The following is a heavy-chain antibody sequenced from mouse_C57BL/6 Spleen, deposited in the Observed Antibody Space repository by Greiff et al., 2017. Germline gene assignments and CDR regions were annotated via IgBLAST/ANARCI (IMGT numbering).Heavy chain of an antibody. CDR1: GYTFTKYT. CDR2: FYPGSGSI. V-gene: IGHV1-62-2*01. J-gene: IGHJ2*01. D-gene: IGHD1-1*01. Sequence: QVQLQQSGAELVKPGASVKLSCKASGYTFTKYTIHWVKQRSGQGLEWIGWFYPGSGSIKYNEKFKDKATLTADKASSTVYMELSRLTSEDAAVYFCARHEVYYGSSYCFDYWGQGTTLTVSS. CDR3: ARHEVYYGSSYCFDY.